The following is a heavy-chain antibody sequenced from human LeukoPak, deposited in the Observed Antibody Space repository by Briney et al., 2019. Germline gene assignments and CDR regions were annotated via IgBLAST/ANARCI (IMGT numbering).Heavy chain of an antibody. CDR3: ASGILFSGGTTFDY. CDR2: INHSGST. D-gene: IGHD2-15*01. J-gene: IGHJ4*02. V-gene: IGHV4-34*01. CDR1: GGSFSGYY. Sequence: SETLSLTCGVYGGSFSGYYWSWIRQHPGKGLEWIGEINHSGSTNYNPSLKSRVTISVDTSKNQFSLKLSSVTAADTAVYYCASGILFSGGTTFDYWGQGTLVTVSS.